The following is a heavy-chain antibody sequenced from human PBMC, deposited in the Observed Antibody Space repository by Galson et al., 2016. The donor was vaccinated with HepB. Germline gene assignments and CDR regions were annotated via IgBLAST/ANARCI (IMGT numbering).Heavy chain of an antibody. CDR2: INPNSGYR. CDR3: ARGNQMDYGETYYFYFMDV. J-gene: IGHJ6*03. Sequence: SVKVSCKAFGYTFKSFYLHWVRQAPGQGLEWVGWINPNSGYRNYAPKFEGRVTMTRDTSITTAYMELTRLPFDDTAIYYGARGNQMDYGETYYFYFMDVWGKGTTVTVAS. D-gene: IGHD4-17*01. CDR1: GYTFKSFY. V-gene: IGHV1-2*02.